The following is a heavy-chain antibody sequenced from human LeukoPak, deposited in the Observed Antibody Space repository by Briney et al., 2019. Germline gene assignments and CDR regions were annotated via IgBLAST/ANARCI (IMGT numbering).Heavy chain of an antibody. V-gene: IGHV1-2*06. CDR3: ARGLYCSSTSCYYWFDP. D-gene: IGHD2-2*01. CDR1: GYTFTGYY. Sequence: GASVKVSCKASGYTFTGYYMHWVRQAPGRGLEWMGRINPNSGGTNYAQKFQGRVTMTRDTSISTAYMGLSRLRSDDTAVYYCARGLYCSSTSCYYWFDPWGQGTLVTVSS. J-gene: IGHJ5*02. CDR2: INPNSGGT.